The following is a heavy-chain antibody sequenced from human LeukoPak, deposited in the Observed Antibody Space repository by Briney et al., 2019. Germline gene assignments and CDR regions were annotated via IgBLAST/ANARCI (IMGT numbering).Heavy chain of an antibody. Sequence: ASVKVSCKASGYSFTSYAMHWVRQAPGQRLEWMGWINAGNGNTKYSQKFQGRVTITGDTSASTAYMELSSLRSEDTAVYYCARGQAVAGTSLDYWGQGTLVTVSS. V-gene: IGHV1-3*01. D-gene: IGHD6-19*01. CDR1: GYSFTSYA. CDR3: ARGQAVAGTSLDY. J-gene: IGHJ4*02. CDR2: INAGNGNT.